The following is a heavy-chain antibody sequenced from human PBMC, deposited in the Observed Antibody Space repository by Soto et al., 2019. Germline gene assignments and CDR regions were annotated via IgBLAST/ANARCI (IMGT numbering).Heavy chain of an antibody. Sequence: SETLSLTCTVSGGSISSSSYYWGWIRQPPGKGLEWIGSIYYSGSTYYNPSLKSRVTISVDTSKNQFSLKLSSVTAADTAVYHCARKGRYYYYGMDVWGQGATVTVSS. CDR1: GGSISSSSYY. CDR3: ARKGRYYYYGMDV. J-gene: IGHJ6*02. V-gene: IGHV4-39*01. CDR2: IYYSGST.